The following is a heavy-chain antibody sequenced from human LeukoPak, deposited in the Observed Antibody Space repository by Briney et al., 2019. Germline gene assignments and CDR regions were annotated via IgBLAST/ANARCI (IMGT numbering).Heavy chain of an antibody. CDR2: ISAYNGNT. V-gene: IGHV1-18*01. CDR3: ARNVDIVGQS. CDR1: GYTFTSYG. Sequence: GASVKVSCKASGYTFTSYGISWVRQAPGQGLEWMGWISAYNGNTNYTQKLQGRVTMTTDTSTSTAYMELRSLRIDDTAVDNCARNVDIVGQSWGQGTLVTVSS. J-gene: IGHJ5*02. D-gene: IGHD2-2*03.